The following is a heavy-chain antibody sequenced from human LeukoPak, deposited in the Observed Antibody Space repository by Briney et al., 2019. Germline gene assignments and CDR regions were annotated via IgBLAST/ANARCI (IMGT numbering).Heavy chain of an antibody. D-gene: IGHD3-3*01. CDR1: GYTFTSYY. CDR3: ARDQDDFWSGYYYAAYFDY. J-gene: IGHJ4*02. Sequence: ASVTASCKASGYTFTSYYMHWVRQAPGQGLEWMGIINPSGGSTSYAQKFQGRVTMTRDTSTSTVYMELSSLRSEDTAVYYCARDQDDFWSGYYYAAYFDYWGQGTLVTVSS. CDR2: INPSGGST. V-gene: IGHV1-46*01.